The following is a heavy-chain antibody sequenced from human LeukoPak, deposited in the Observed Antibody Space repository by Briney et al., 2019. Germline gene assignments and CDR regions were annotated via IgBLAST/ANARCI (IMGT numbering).Heavy chain of an antibody. CDR3: ARGSNGWHGIDY. CDR2: MNSDGGTT. J-gene: IGHJ4*02. Sequence: GSLRLPCAASGFTFSDYWMHWVRQAPGKGLVWVSRMNSDGGTTTYADSVQGRFTISRDNAKNTLYLQMNSLRVEDTAVYYCARGSNGWHGIDYWGQGTLVTVSS. V-gene: IGHV3-74*01. D-gene: IGHD6-19*01. CDR1: GFTFSDYW.